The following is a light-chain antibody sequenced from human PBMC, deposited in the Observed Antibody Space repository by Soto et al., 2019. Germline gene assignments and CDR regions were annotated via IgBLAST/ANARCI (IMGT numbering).Light chain of an antibody. CDR2: EVR. CDR3: SSYTPKSSLI. CDR1: MRDVGAYNL. J-gene: IGLJ2*01. V-gene: IGLV2-14*01. Sequence: QSALTQPASVSGSPGQSITISCAGTMRDVGAYNLVSWYQQHPGRAPQLIIYEVRNRPSGISFRFSGSKSGNTASLTISELQAEDEADYYCSSYTPKSSLIFGGGTKLTVL.